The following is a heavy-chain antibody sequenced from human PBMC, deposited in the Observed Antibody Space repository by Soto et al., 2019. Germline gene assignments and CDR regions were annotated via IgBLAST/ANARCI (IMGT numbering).Heavy chain of an antibody. V-gene: IGHV3-53*02. CDR2: IRTTGST. CDR1: GFAVSNHY. Sequence: EVQLVETGGALIQPGGSLRLSCAASGFAVSNHYMNWVRQAPGKGLEWVSIIRTTGSTYYADSVKGRFTISTDNSKNTVSLKMNSLRVEDRPVYDCARDSMMDVWGQVTTVIVAS. CDR3: ARDSMMDV. J-gene: IGHJ6*02.